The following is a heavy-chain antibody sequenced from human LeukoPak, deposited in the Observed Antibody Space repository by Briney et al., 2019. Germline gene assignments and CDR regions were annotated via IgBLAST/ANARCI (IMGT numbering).Heavy chain of an antibody. J-gene: IGHJ4*02. CDR2: IYYSGST. V-gene: IGHV4-39*02. CDR1: GGSISSSSYY. D-gene: IGHD3-9*01. CDR3: ARDYDILTGSSAVDY. Sequence: HPSETPFLTCTVSGGSISSSSYYWGWIRQPPGKGLEWIGSIYYSGSTYYNPSLKSRVTISVDTSKNQFSLKLSSVTAADTAVYYCARDYDILTGSSAVDYWGQGTLVTVSS.